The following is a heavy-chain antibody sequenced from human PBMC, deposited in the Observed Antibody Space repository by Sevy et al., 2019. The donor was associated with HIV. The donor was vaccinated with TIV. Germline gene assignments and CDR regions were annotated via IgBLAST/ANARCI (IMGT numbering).Heavy chain of an antibody. D-gene: IGHD2-2*01. CDR1: GFTFNYYG. V-gene: IGHV3-30*02. CDR2: IRYDGSNK. Sequence: GGSLRLSCAASGFTFNYYGMYWVRQAPGKGLEWVSFIRYDGSNKDYANSVKGRFTISRDNSKNTVYLQMNSLRGEDTAVYHGAKDRVVVVAAAPGLGYYYGMDVWGQGTTVTVSS. J-gene: IGHJ6*02. CDR3: AKDRVVVVAAAPGLGYYYGMDV.